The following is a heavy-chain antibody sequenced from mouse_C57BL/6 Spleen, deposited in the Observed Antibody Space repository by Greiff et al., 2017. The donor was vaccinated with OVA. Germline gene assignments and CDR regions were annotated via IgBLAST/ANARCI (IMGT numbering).Heavy chain of an antibody. CDR1: GYSFTGYF. V-gene: IGHV1-20*01. CDR2: INPYNGDT. CDR3: ARVPYDYSRYFDV. Sequence: EVQLQQSGPELVKPGDSVKISCKASGYSFTGYFMNWVMQSHGKSLEWIGRINPYNGDTFYNQKFKGKATLTVDKSSSTAHMELRSLTSEDSAVSDGARVPYDYSRYFDVWGTGTTVTVSS. D-gene: IGHD2-4*01. J-gene: IGHJ1*03.